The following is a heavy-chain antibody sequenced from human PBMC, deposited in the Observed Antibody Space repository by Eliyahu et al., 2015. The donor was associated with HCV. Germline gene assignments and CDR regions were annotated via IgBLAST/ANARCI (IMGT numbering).Heavy chain of an antibody. CDR2: FDPEYGET. CDR1: XYTLPYLS. V-gene: IGHV1-24*01. Sequence: QVQLIQSGAEVKKPGASVKXSCKVSXYTLPYLSIHWVRQAPGKGXEWMGGFDPEYGETXFAQRFQGKITLTEDKSTDTAYMEISSLTSEDTAIYFCVTDMGRITSSWYLQAFDVWGQGTLVTVSS. D-gene: IGHD6-13*01. J-gene: IGHJ3*01. CDR3: VTDMGRITSSWYLQAFDV.